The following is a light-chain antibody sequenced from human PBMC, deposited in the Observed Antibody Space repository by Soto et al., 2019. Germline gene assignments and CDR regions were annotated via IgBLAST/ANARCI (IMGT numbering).Light chain of an antibody. V-gene: IGKV3-15*01. CDR1: QSVSSN. J-gene: IGKJ1*01. CDR3: QQYNNWPRT. Sequence: EVVMTQSPATLSVSPGERVTLSCRASQSVSSNLAWYQQKPGQAPRLLIYGASTRATGIPVRFSGSASGTDFTLTISRLEPEDFAVYYCQQYNNWPRTFGQGTKVDIK. CDR2: GAS.